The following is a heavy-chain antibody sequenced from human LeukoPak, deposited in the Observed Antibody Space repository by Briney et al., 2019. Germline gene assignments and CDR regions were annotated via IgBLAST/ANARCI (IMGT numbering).Heavy chain of an antibody. CDR3: ARGLTFIWFGELLPQADLDY. CDR1: GFTFSSYS. V-gene: IGHV3-48*01. J-gene: IGHJ4*02. Sequence: HPGGSLRLSCAASGFTFSSYSMNWVRQAPGKGLEWVSYISSSSSTIYYADSVKGRFTISRDNAKNSLYLQMNSLRAEDTAVYYCARGLTFIWFGELLPQADLDYWGQGTLVTVSS. CDR2: ISSSSSTI. D-gene: IGHD3-10*01.